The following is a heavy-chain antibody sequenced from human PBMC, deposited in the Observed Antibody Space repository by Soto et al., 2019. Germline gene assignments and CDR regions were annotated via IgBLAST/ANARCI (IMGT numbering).Heavy chain of an antibody. CDR1: GYTLTELS. J-gene: IGHJ6*02. CDR3: ARASLEYSSSSSSYYYGMDV. V-gene: IGHV1-24*01. D-gene: IGHD6-6*01. CDR2: FDPEDGET. Sequence: ASVKVSCKVSGYTLTELSMHWVRQAPGKGLEWMGGFDPEDGETIYAQKFQGRVTMTEDESTSTAYMELSSLRSEDTAVYYCARASLEYSSSSSSYYYGMDVWGQGTTVTVSS.